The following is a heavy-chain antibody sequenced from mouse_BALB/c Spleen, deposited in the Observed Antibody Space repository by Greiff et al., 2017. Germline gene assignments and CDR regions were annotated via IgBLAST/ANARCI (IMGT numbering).Heavy chain of an antibody. D-gene: IGHD2-3*01. CDR1: GFSLTSYD. J-gene: IGHJ2*01. CDR2: IWTGGGT. CDR3: VRDDDGYDY. Sequence: VQLKESGPGLVAPSQSLSITCTVSGFSLTSYDISWIRQPPGKGLEWLGVIWTGGGTNYNSAFMSRLSISKDNSKSQVFLKMNSLQTDDTAIYYCVRDDDGYDYWGQGTTLTVSS. V-gene: IGHV2-9-2*01.